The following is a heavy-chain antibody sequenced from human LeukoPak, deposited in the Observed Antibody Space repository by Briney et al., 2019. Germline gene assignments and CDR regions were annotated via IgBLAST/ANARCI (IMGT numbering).Heavy chain of an antibody. Sequence: GGSLRLSCAASGFTFSDYYMSWIRQAPGKGLEWVSYISSSGSTIYYADSVKGRFTISRDNAKNSLYLQMNSLRAEDTAVYYCASLRTWIQPRGFDAFDIWGQGTMVTVSS. CDR1: GFTFSDYY. CDR3: ASLRTWIQPRGFDAFDI. D-gene: IGHD5-18*01. V-gene: IGHV3-11*04. CDR2: ISSSGSTI. J-gene: IGHJ3*02.